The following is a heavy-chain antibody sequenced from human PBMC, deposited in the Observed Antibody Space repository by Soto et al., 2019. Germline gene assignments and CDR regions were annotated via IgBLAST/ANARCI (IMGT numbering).Heavy chain of an antibody. D-gene: IGHD5-12*01. CDR2: IYYSGST. CDR1: GGSISSSSYY. V-gene: IGHV4-39*01. Sequence: QLQLQESGPGLVKPSETLSLTCTVSGGSISSSSYYWGWIRQPPGKGLEWIGSIYYSGSTYYNPSLKSRVTISVDTSKNQFSLKLSSVTAADTAVYYCATTRSGYDYNYFDYWGQGTLVTVSS. J-gene: IGHJ4*02. CDR3: ATTRSGYDYNYFDY.